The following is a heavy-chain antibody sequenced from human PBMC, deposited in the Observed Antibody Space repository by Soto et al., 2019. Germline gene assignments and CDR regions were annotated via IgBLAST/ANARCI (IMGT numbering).Heavy chain of an antibody. D-gene: IGHD1-26*01. J-gene: IGHJ4*02. CDR2: INHSGST. Sequence: SETLSLTCAVYGGSFSGYYWSWIRQPPGKGLEWIGEINHSGSTNYNPSLKSRVTISVDTSKNQFSLKPTSVTTADTAVYYCARDPLGSGSYTGWGQGTLVTVSS. V-gene: IGHV4-34*01. CDR1: GGSFSGYY. CDR3: ARDPLGSGSYTG.